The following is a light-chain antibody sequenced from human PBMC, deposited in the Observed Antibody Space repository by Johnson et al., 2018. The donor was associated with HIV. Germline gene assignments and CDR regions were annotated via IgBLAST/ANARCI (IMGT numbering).Light chain of an antibody. CDR1: SSNIGNNY. CDR2: DNN. J-gene: IGLJ1*01. V-gene: IGLV1-51*01. Sequence: VLTQPPSASAAPGQKVAISCSGSSSNIGNNYVSWYQQVPGPAPKLLIYDNNRRPSGIPDRFSGSKSGSLATLGINVLQTGDEADYYCGTRDSSLNVFETWTKVTVL. CDR3: GTRDSSLNV.